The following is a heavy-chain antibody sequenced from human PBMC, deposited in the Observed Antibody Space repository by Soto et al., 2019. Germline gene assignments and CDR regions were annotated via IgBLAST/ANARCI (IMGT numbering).Heavy chain of an antibody. D-gene: IGHD2-21*02. CDR1: GGPIRGYS. J-gene: IGHJ6*02. Sequence: SATLSLTCTVSGGPIRGYSWSWIRQLPGKGLEWIGYMYNTGSTVYNPSFKSRVTISVDTSKNQFSLKLNSVTAADTAVYYCARDLWGYCGTDCYPLDVWGQGTTVTVS. CDR2: MYNTGST. CDR3: ARDLWGYCGTDCYPLDV. V-gene: IGHV4-59*01.